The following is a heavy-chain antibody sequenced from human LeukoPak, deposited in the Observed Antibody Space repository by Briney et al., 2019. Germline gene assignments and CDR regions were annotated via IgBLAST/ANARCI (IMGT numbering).Heavy chain of an antibody. CDR2: IIPILGIA. CDR1: GGTFSSYA. V-gene: IGHV1-69*04. J-gene: IGHJ5*02. D-gene: IGHD3-22*01. CDR3: ARDHYDGSGYFGFDP. Sequence: SVKVSCKASGGTFSSYAISWVRQAPGQGLEWMGRIIPILGIANYAQKFQGRVTITADKSTSTAYMELSSLRSEDTAVYYCARDHYDGSGYFGFDPWGQGTLVTVSS.